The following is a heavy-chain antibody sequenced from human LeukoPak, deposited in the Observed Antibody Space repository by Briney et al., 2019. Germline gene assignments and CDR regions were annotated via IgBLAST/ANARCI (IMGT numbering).Heavy chain of an antibody. J-gene: IGHJ4*02. CDR1: GFTFSNYA. Sequence: GGFLRLSCAASGFTFSNYAMSWVRQAPGKGLEWISAVSGSGDRTYYAGSVKGRFTISRDNSKNIVYLRMNSLRAEDTAVYYCARDRWELLNPAIVDYWGQGTLVTVSS. V-gene: IGHV3-23*01. CDR3: ARDRWELLNPAIVDY. D-gene: IGHD1-26*01. CDR2: VSGSGDRT.